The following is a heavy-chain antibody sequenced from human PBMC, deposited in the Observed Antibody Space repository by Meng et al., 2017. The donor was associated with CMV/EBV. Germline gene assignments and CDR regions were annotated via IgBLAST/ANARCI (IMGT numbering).Heavy chain of an antibody. CDR3: ARGPGDMDY. J-gene: IGHJ4*02. Sequence: GESLRISCKGSGYKFSDYWIAWVRQMPGKGLEWMGIIYPGDSDTRYSPSFQGQVTISADKSISTAYLQWSSLKAPDTAMYYCARGPGDMDYWGQGTLVTVSS. V-gene: IGHV5-51*01. D-gene: IGHD7-27*01. CDR1: GYKFSDYW. CDR2: IYPGDSDT.